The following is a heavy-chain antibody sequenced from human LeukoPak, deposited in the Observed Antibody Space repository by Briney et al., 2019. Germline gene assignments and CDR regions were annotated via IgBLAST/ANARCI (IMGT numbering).Heavy chain of an antibody. J-gene: IGHJ5*02. CDR1: GGSVSSGSYY. D-gene: IGHD4-23*01. V-gene: IGHV4-61*01. CDR2: IYYSGST. CDR3: ARGPDDYGGNSWWFAP. Sequence: PSETLSLTCTVSGGSVSSGSYYWSWIRQPPGKGLEWIGYIYYSGSTNYNPSLKSRVTISVDTSKNRFSLKLSSVTAADTAVYYCARGPDDYGGNSWWFAPGGQGTLVTVPS.